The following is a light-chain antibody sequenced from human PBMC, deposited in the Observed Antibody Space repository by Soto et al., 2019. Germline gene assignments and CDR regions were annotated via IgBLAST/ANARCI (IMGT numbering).Light chain of an antibody. V-gene: IGKV1-27*01. CDR2: VAS. Sequence: DIQMTQSPSSLSASVGDRVTITCRASQGISNYLAWYQQQPGKVPKLLIYVASTLQSGVPSRFSGSGSGTHFTLTISSLQPEDVATYYCQKYNSAPRTFGQGTKVEIK. CDR1: QGISNY. J-gene: IGKJ1*01. CDR3: QKYNSAPRT.